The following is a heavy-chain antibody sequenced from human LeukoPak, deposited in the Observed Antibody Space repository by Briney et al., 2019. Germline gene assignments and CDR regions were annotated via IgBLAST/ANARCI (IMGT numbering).Heavy chain of an antibody. V-gene: IGHV4-34*01. CDR2: INHSGST. CDR3: APRGDIEYSYGYGKWFDP. D-gene: IGHD5-18*01. Sequence: SETLSLTCAVYGGSFSGYYWSWIRQPPGKGLEWIGEINHSGSTNYNASLKSRVTISIDTSKNQFSLRLRSVTAADTAVYYCAPRGDIEYSYGYGKWFDPWGQGTRVTVSP. J-gene: IGHJ5*02. CDR1: GGSFSGYY.